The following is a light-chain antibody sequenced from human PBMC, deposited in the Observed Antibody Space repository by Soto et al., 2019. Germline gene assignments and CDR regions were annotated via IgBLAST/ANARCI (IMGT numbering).Light chain of an antibody. CDR3: QQYDNWPRT. V-gene: IGKV3-15*01. Sequence: EIVLTQSPGTLSLSPWERDTLSCGASQSVRSNVAWYQQKPGQAPRLLIYGASTRATGVPARFSGGGSGTDFILTISSLQSEEFAVYYCQQYDNWPRTVGQGTKVDIK. CDR2: GAS. CDR1: QSVRSN. J-gene: IGKJ1*01.